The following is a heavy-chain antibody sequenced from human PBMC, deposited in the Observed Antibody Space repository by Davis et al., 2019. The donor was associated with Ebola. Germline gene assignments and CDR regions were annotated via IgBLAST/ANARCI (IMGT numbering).Heavy chain of an antibody. J-gene: IGHJ4*02. D-gene: IGHD6-19*01. CDR2: ISHTGDT. Sequence: MPSETLSLTCAVYGGSFSGYYWSWIRQSPGKGLEWIGEISHTGDTNYNPSLKSRVSISVDTSKNQFSLKLSSVTAADTAVYYCARLPSEQWLGFDYWGQGTLVTVSS. CDR1: GGSFSGYY. CDR3: ARLPSEQWLGFDY. V-gene: IGHV4-34*01.